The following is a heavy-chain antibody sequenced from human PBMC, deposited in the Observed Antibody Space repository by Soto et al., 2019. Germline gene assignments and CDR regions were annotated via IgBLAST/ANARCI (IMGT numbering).Heavy chain of an antibody. CDR3: ARSQSTVTTPLDY. Sequence: SETLSLTCAVSGGSISSSNWWSWVRQPPGKGLEWIGEIYHSGSTNYNPSLKSRVTISVDKSKNQFSLKLSSVTAADTAVYYCARSQSTVTTPLDYWGQGTLVTVSS. J-gene: IGHJ4*02. CDR1: GGSISSSNW. V-gene: IGHV4-4*02. CDR2: IYHSGST. D-gene: IGHD4-17*01.